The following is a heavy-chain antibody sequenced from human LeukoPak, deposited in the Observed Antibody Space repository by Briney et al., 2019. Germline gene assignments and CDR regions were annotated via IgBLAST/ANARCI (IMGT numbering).Heavy chain of an antibody. CDR2: IRSDGSGE. D-gene: IGHD1-26*01. V-gene: IGHV3-30*02. CDR1: GVIFSDYG. Sequence: GGSLRLSCVASGVIFSDYGMHWGRQAPGKGLEWVAFIRSDGSGEYYTGSVKGRFTISRDNSKNTLYVQMNSLRLEDTAVYYCGKHDSASDYWGQGTLVTVSS. CDR3: GKHDSASDY. J-gene: IGHJ4*02.